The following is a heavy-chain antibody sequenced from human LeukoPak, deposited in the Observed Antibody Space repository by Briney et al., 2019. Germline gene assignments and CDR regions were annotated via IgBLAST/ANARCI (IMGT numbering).Heavy chain of an antibody. Sequence: GASVKVSCKASGYTFTGYYMHWVRQAPGQGLEWMGWINPNSGGTNYAQKFQGRVTMTRDTSISTAYMELRSLRSDDTAVYYCARVLWFGELRVDYWGQGTLVTVSS. CDR3: ARVLWFGELRVDY. V-gene: IGHV1-2*02. CDR2: INPNSGGT. J-gene: IGHJ4*02. CDR1: GYTFTGYY. D-gene: IGHD3-10*01.